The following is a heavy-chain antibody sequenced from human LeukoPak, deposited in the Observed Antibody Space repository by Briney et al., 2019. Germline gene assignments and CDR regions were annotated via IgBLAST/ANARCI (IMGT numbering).Heavy chain of an antibody. J-gene: IGHJ5*02. V-gene: IGHV4-30-2*01. D-gene: IGHD1-26*01. CDR3: ARDGSDIVVSRDWFDP. CDR1: GGSISSSGYY. Sequence: SQTLSLTCTVSGGSISSSGYYWSWIRQPPGKGLEWIGYIYQSGSTYYNPSLKSRVTISVDTSKNQFSLKLSSVTAADTAVYYCARDGSDIVVSRDWFDPWGQGTLVTVSS. CDR2: IYQSGST.